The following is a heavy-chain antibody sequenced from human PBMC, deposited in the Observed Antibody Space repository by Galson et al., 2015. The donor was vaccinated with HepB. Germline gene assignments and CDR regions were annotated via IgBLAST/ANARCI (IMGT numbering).Heavy chain of an antibody. J-gene: IGHJ4*02. CDR1: GYTFTSYA. V-gene: IGHV7-4-1*02. Sequence: SVKVSCKASGYTFTSYAMNWVRQAPGQGLEWMGWINTNTGNPTYAQGFAGRFVFSLDTSVSTAYLQISSLKAEDTAVYYCARGIPLTFYDSSGYYSSNWGQGTLVTVSS. CDR2: INTNTGNP. CDR3: ARGIPLTFYDSSGYYSSN. D-gene: IGHD3-22*01.